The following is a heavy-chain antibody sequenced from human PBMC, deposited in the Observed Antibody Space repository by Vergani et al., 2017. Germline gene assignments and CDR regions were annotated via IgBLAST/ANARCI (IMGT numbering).Heavy chain of an antibody. J-gene: IGHJ4*02. CDR1: GGTFSSYA. Sequence: QVQLVESGAEVKKPGSSVKVSCKASGGTFSSYAISWVRQAPGQGLEWMGGFDPEDGETIYAQKFQGRVTITRDTSASTAYMELSSLRSEDTAVYYCARGGYSGPPLLWGQGTLVTVSS. D-gene: IGHD5-12*01. V-gene: IGHV1-69*06. CDR2: FDPEDGET. CDR3: ARGGYSGPPLL.